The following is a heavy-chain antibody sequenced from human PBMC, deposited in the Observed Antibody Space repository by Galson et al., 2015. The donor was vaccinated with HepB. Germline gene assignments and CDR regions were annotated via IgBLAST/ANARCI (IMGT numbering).Heavy chain of an antibody. CDR1: GFTFSSYE. CDR3: AREESVTFGGVIVRRKGMDV. CDR2: ISSSGSTI. V-gene: IGHV3-48*03. Sequence: SLRLSCAASGFTFSSYEMNWVRQAPGKGLEWVSYISSSGSTIYYADSVKGRFTISRDNAKNSLYLQMNSLRAEDTAVYYCAREESVTFGGVIVRRKGMDVWGQGTTVTVSS. J-gene: IGHJ6*02. D-gene: IGHD3-16*02.